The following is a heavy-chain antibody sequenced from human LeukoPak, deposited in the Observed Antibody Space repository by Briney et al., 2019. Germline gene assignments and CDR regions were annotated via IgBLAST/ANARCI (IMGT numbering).Heavy chain of an antibody. CDR3: ARDKEEEVVAAYKTSFDY. D-gene: IGHD2-15*01. CDR2: ISSNSSYI. V-gene: IGHV3-21*01. J-gene: IGHJ4*02. Sequence: GGSLRLSCAASGFTFSSYSMNWVRQAPGKGLEWVSSISSNSSYIYYADSVKGRFTISRDSAKNSLYLQMNSLRAEDTAVYYCARDKEEEVVAAYKTSFDYWGQGTLVTVSS. CDR1: GFTFSSYS.